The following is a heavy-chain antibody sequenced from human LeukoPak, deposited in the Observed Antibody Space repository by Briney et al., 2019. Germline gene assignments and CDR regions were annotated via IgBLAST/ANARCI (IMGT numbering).Heavy chain of an antibody. CDR1: GYTFTSYD. J-gene: IGHJ6*02. V-gene: IGHV1-8*01. D-gene: IGHD2-2*01. CDR2: MNPNSGNT. CDR3: ARGYCSSTSCYLGIYYYYYGMDV. Sequence: ASVKVSCTASGYTFTSYDINWVRQATGQGLEWMGWMNPNSGNTGYAQKFQGRVTMTRNTSISTAYMELSSLRSEDTAVYYCARGYCSSTSCYLGIYYYYYGMDVWGQGTTVTVSS.